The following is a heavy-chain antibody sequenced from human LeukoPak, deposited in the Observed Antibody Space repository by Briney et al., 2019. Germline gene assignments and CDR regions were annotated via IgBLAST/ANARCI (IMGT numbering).Heavy chain of an antibody. Sequence: GGSLRLSCAASGFTFSSYAMSWVRQAPGKGLEWVSAISGSGGSTYYADSVKGRFTISRDNSKNTLYLQMNSLRAEDTAVYYCAKDLVGYDGTLTGYYAFGMDVWGKGTTVTVSS. J-gene: IGHJ6*04. CDR3: AKDLVGYDGTLTGYYAFGMDV. CDR2: ISGSGGST. CDR1: GFTFSSYA. D-gene: IGHD3-9*01. V-gene: IGHV3-23*01.